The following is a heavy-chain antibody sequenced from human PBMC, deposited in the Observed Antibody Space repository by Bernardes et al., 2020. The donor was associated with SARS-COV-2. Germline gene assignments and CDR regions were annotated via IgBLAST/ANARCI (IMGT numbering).Heavy chain of an antibody. J-gene: IGHJ3*01. CDR3: ARGVPGIAFDV. Sequence: GESLKISCKGSGDPFYKNWIGWVRQMPGKGLEWMGIIYPADSDTRYSPSFRGQVTISADRSTSTAYLQWSSLKASDTAMYYCARGVPGIAFDVWGQGTMVTVSS. V-gene: IGHV5-51*01. D-gene: IGHD6-13*01. CDR1: GDPFYKNW. CDR2: IYPADSDT.